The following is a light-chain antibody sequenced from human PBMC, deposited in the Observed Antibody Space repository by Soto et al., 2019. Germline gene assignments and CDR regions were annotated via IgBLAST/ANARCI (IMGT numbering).Light chain of an antibody. J-gene: IGKJ4*01. V-gene: IGKV3-11*01. Sequence: EIVLTQSPATLSLSPGERATLSCRASQSVRSSLVWYQQKRGQAPRLLIYDASTRATGIPARFSGSGSGTDFTLTISSLAPEDFEVYYWQNRSAWPITFGGGTKVEIK. CDR3: QNRSAWPIT. CDR1: QSVRSS. CDR2: DAS.